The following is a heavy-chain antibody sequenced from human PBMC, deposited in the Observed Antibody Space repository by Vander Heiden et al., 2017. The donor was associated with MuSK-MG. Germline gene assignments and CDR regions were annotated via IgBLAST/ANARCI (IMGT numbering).Heavy chain of an antibody. CDR2: IYHGGST. CDR1: GYSISSGYY. CDR3: ARVVGYYDSSGHPYYFDY. V-gene: IGHV4-38-2*02. D-gene: IGHD3-22*01. Sequence: QLQESGPGLVKPSETLSLTCTVSGYSISSGYYWGWSRQPPGKGLEWIGRIYHGGSTYYNPSLKSRVTISVDTSKNQFSLKLSSVTAADTAVYYCARVVGYYDSSGHPYYFDYWGQGTLVTVSS. J-gene: IGHJ4*02.